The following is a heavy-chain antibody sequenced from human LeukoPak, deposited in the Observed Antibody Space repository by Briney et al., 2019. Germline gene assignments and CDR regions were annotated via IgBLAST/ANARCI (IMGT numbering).Heavy chain of an antibody. J-gene: IGHJ4*02. V-gene: IGHV3-23*01. D-gene: IGHD2-8*01. CDR2: IGGSGGNT. Sequence: GGSLRLSCAASGFTFSSAPMSWVRQAPGKGLEWVSVIGGSGGNTNYADSVRGRFTISRDNPKNTLYLQMNSLRAEDTAVYYCAQWHTVDYWGQGTLVTVSS. CDR1: GFTFSSAP. CDR3: AQWHTVDY.